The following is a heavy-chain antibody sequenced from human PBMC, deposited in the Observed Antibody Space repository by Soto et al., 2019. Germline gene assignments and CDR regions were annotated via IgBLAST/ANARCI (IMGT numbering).Heavy chain of an antibody. V-gene: IGHV1-69*13. J-gene: IGHJ6*02. Sequence: SVKVSCKASGDTDTNYVISWVRQAPGQGLEWMGGIFPKFGTTYSAQKLQDRLTITADESTSTVYMQLSSLRLDDTAVYYCEAEMTYGKLSVVWGQGTTVTVSS. D-gene: IGHD3-16*02. CDR1: GDTDTNYV. CDR3: EAEMTYGKLSVV. CDR2: IFPKFGTT.